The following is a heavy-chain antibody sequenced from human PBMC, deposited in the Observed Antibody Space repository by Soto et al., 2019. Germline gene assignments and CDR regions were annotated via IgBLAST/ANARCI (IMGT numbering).Heavy chain of an antibody. CDR3: AKAPRGIAVANNDY. CDR1: GFTFSSYA. Sequence: GGSLRLSCAASGFTFSSYAMSWVRQAPGKGLEWVSAISGSGGSTYYADSVKGRFTISRDNSKNTLYLQMNSLRAEDTAVYYCAKAPRGIAVANNDYWGQGTLVTAPQ. D-gene: IGHD6-19*01. J-gene: IGHJ4*02. CDR2: ISGSGGST. V-gene: IGHV3-23*01.